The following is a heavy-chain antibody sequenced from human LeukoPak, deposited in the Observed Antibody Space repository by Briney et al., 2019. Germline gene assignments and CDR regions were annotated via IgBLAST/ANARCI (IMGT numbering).Heavy chain of an antibody. V-gene: IGHV1-18*01. CDR2: ISAYNGNT. J-gene: IGHJ4*02. D-gene: IGHD6-19*01. Sequence: ASVKVSCKASGYTFTSYGISWVRQAPGQGLEWMGWISAYNGNTNYAQKLQDRVTMTTDTTTSTAYMELRSLRSDDTAMYYCARGDSSGWYRDFDYWGQGTLVTVSS. CDR1: GYTFTSYG. CDR3: ARGDSSGWYRDFDY.